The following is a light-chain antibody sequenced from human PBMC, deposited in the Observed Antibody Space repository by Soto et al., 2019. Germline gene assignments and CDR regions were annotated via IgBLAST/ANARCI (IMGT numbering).Light chain of an antibody. Sequence: EIVLTQSPGTLSLSPGERATLSCRASQTVSSRYLAWYQQKPGHAPRLLMYGASNRATGIPDRCSGSGSVTDFTLTISGLGPEDFAVYFCQQYGRSPPFTFGQGTKVEIK. CDR3: QQYGRSPPFT. CDR1: QTVSSRY. V-gene: IGKV3-20*01. CDR2: GAS. J-gene: IGKJ2*01.